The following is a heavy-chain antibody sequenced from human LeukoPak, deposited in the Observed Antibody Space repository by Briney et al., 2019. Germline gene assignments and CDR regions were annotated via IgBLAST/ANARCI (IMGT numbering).Heavy chain of an antibody. CDR2: ISSSGSTI. CDR1: GFTFRSYE. V-gene: IGHV3-48*03. CDR3: ARGSAIDSGSCFPYYYYYGMDV. J-gene: IGHJ6*02. D-gene: IGHD1-26*01. Sequence: GGSLRLSCAASGFTFRSYEMNWVRQAPGKGLEWVSYISSSGSTIYYADSVKGRFTISRDNAKNSLYLQMNSLRAEDTAVYYCARGSAIDSGSCFPYYYYYGMDVWGQGTTVTVSS.